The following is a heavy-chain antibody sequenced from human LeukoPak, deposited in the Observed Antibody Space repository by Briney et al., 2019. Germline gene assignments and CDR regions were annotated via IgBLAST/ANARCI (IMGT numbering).Heavy chain of an antibody. D-gene: IGHD6-13*01. CDR2: IYYSGST. J-gene: IGHJ4*02. CDR1: GGSISSYY. Sequence: PSETLSLTCTVSGGSISSYYWSWIRQPPGKGLESIGYIYYSGSTNYNPSLKSRVTISVDTSKNQFSLKLSSVTAADTAVYYCARVRGYSSSWFDYWGQGTLVTVSS. CDR3: ARVRGYSSSWFDY. V-gene: IGHV4-59*01.